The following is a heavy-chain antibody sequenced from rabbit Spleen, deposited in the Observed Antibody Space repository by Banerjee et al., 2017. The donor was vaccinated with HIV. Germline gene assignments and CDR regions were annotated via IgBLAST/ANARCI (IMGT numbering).Heavy chain of an antibody. V-gene: IGHV1S40*01. CDR2: IHGGSINNI. J-gene: IGHJ4*01. CDR3: ARDLVAAIGWNFNL. Sequence: QSLEESGGDLVKPGASLTLTCTASGFSFSAGYYVCWVRQAPGKGLEWIACIHGGSINNIYYASWAKGRFTISKTSSTTVTLQMTSLTAADTATYFCARDLVAAIGWNFNLWGPGTLVTV. D-gene: IGHD5-1*01. CDR1: GFSFSAGYY.